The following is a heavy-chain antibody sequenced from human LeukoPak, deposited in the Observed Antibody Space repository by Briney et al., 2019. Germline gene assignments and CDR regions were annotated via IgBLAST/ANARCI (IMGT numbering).Heavy chain of an antibody. CDR2: INPSGGST. CDR1: GYTFTSYY. V-gene: IGHV1-46*01. D-gene: IGHD2/OR15-2a*01. J-gene: IGHJ6*03. CDR3: ARGLSMSNYYYYMDV. Sequence: ASVKVSCKASGYTFTSYYMHWVRQAPGQGLEWMGIINPSGGSTSYAQKFQGRVTMTRDMPTSTVYMELSSLRSEDTAVYYCARGLSMSNYYYYMDVWGKGTTVTVSS.